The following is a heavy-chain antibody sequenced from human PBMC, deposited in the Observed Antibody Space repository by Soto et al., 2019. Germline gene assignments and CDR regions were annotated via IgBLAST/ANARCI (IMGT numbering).Heavy chain of an antibody. D-gene: IGHD3-10*01. CDR2: ISSSSSYI. J-gene: IGHJ5*02. CDR3: ARDLWLNSNLWFGELLPNWFDP. Sequence: GGSLRLSCAASGFTFSSYSMNWVRQAPGKGLEWVSSISSSSSYIYYADSVKGRFTISRDNAKNSLYLQMNSLRAEDTAVYYCARDLWLNSNLWFGELLPNWFDPWGQGTLVTVSS. V-gene: IGHV3-21*01. CDR1: GFTFSSYS.